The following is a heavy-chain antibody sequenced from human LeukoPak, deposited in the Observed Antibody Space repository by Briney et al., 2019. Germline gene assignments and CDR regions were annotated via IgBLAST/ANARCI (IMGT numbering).Heavy chain of an antibody. CDR3: AKDRRRFWSGYLDY. D-gene: IGHD3-3*01. CDR2: INTDGSST. CDR1: GFTFSSYW. J-gene: IGHJ4*02. Sequence: GGSLRLSCAASGFTFSSYWMHWVRQAPEKGLVWVSRINTDGSSTSYADSVKGRFTISRDNSKNTLYLQMNSLTAEDTAVYYCAKDRRRFWSGYLDYWGQGALVTVSS. V-gene: IGHV3-74*01.